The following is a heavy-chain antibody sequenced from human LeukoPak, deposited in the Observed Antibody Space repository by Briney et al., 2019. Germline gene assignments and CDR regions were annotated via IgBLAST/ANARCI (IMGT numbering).Heavy chain of an antibody. V-gene: IGHV3-23*01. J-gene: IGHJ4*02. CDR1: GFTFSSYA. D-gene: IGHD2-15*01. Sequence: GGSLRLSCAASGFTFSSYAMSWVRQAPGKGLEWVSAISGSGGSTYYADSVKGRFTISRDNSKSALYLQMNSLRAEDTAVYYCARPAGCSGGTCSPFDYWGQGTLVTVSS. CDR3: ARPAGCSGGTCSPFDY. CDR2: ISGSGGST.